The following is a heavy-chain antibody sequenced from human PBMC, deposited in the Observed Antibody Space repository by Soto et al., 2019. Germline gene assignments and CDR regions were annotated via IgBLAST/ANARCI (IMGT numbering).Heavy chain of an antibody. D-gene: IGHD5-18*01. J-gene: IGHJ5*02. CDR2: IIPLFGTG. CDR1: GVTSSTHT. V-gene: IGHV1-69*06. CDR3: ASGSAMRADH. Sequence: GASVKVSCKASGVTSSTHTITWVRQAPGQGLEWMGGIIPLFGTGHKAQKFQGRITIIADKSTSTAYMELSSLRSEDTAVYFCASGSAMRADHWGQGTLVTVSS.